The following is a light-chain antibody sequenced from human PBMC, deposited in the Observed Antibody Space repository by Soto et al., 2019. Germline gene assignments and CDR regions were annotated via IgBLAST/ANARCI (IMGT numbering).Light chain of an antibody. J-gene: IGLJ1*01. Sequence: QAVVTQPPSVSGAPGQRVTISCTGSSSNIGAGYEAHWYQQVPGTAPKLLIYENNNRPSGVPDRFSGSKSGTSASLAITGLQVEDEAEYYCQSYDSSLSGYVFGTGTKLTVL. CDR3: QSYDSSLSGYV. CDR1: SSNIGAGYE. V-gene: IGLV1-40*01. CDR2: ENN.